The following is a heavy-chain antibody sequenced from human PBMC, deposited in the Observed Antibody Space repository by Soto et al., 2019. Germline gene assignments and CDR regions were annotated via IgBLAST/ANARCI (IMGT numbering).Heavy chain of an antibody. CDR3: ARGNGAATATFDY. Sequence: SETLSLTCTVSGGSINSYYWSWIRQSPGKGLEWIAYIYYTGSTTYNPSLKSRVSISVDMSKNQFSLKLSSVTAADTAVYYCARGNGAATATFDYWGQGTLVTVSS. D-gene: IGHD6-13*01. V-gene: IGHV4-59*01. CDR1: GGSINSYY. CDR2: IYYTGST. J-gene: IGHJ4*02.